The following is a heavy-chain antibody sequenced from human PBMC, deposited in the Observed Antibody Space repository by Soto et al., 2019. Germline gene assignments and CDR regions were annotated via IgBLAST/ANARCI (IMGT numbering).Heavy chain of an antibody. CDR2: IYWDDDK. V-gene: IGHV2-5*02. Sequence: QITLNESGPTQVKPRQTLTLTCTFSGFSLTTSGLGVGWIRQSPGKAPEWLALIYWDDDKRYSPSLKSRLTITNDTSKNPVVLTMADLDPADTATYYCAHRVLRTVFGLVTTTAIYFDFWGQGTPVAVSS. CDR3: AHRVLRTVFGLVTTTAIYFDF. D-gene: IGHD3-3*01. CDR1: GFSLTTSGLG. J-gene: IGHJ4*02.